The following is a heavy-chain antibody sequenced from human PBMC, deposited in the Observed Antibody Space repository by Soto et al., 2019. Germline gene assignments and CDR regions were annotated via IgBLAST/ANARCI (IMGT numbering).Heavy chain of an antibody. CDR3: ARDKGYCSDTSCPDFDY. D-gene: IGHD2-15*01. J-gene: IGHJ4*02. V-gene: IGHV1-69*04. CDR2: VIPNLGVP. CDR1: GGTLSSYT. Sequence: QVQLVHSGAEVKKPGSSVKVSCKASGGTLSSYTFSLVRQAPGQGLEWMGRVIPNLGVPNYAKKFQGRFTIVVDTSTSTAYMELNSLRYEDTAVYYCARDKGYCSDTSCPDFDYWGQGTLVTVSS.